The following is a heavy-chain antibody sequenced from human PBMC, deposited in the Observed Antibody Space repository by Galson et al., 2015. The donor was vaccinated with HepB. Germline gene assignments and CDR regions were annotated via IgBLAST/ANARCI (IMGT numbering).Heavy chain of an antibody. D-gene: IGHD6-13*01. V-gene: IGHV1-46*01. Sequence: SVKVSCKASGYTFTSYYMHWVRQAPGQGLEWMGITNPSGGSTSYAQKFQGRVTMTRDTSTSTVYMELSSLRSEDTAVYYCARDGQPAYYFDYWGQGTLVTVSS. J-gene: IGHJ4*02. CDR1: GYTFTSYY. CDR2: TNPSGGST. CDR3: ARDGQPAYYFDY.